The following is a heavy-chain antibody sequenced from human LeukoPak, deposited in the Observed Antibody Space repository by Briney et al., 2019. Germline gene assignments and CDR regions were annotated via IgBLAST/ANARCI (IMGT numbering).Heavy chain of an antibody. CDR3: VRDLGVDTSMIFFDY. CDR2: ISAYNGNT. J-gene: IGHJ4*02. CDR1: GYTFTSFG. V-gene: IGHV1-18*01. Sequence: ASVKVSCKASGYTFTSFGISWVRQAPGQGLEWMGGISAYNGNTKSAQKFQGRVIMTTDTSTNTAYMELRSLRSDDTAVFYCVRDLGVDTSMIFFDYWGREPWPPSPQ. D-gene: IGHD5-18*01.